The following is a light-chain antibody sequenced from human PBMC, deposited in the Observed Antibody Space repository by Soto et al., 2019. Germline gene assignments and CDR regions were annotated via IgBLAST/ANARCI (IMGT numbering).Light chain of an antibody. CDR2: DAS. V-gene: IGKV1-5*01. CDR3: QQYNSYSRVYT. J-gene: IGKJ2*01. CDR1: QSISSW. Sequence: DIQMTQSPSTLSASVGDRVTITCRASQSISSWLAWYQQKPGKAPKLLIYDASSLESGVPSRFRGIGFGTEFTLTTSSLQPVDFATYYCQQYNSYSRVYTFGQGTKLEIK.